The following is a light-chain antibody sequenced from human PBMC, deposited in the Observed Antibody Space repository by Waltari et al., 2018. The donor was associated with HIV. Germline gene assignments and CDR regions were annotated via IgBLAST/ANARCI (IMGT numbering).Light chain of an antibody. CDR2: GGS. Sequence: ENVLTQSPGTLSLSPGDTATLSCRATQSVTTNFLAWYQQKPGQAHRLLIYGGSNRATGIPDRFSGSGSGTDFTLTISRLEPEDFAVYYCHQYSSSYQTFGQGTKVEI. CDR1: QSVTTNF. J-gene: IGKJ1*01. V-gene: IGKV3-20*01. CDR3: HQYSSSYQT.